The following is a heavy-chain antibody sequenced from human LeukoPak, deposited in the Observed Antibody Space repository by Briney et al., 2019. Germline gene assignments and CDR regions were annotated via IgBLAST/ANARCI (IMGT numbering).Heavy chain of an antibody. V-gene: IGHV1-2*02. CDR1: GYTFTGYY. CDR2: INPNSGGT. D-gene: IGHD3-22*01. CDR3: ARGPSYYYDSSGYSHPKYYFDY. J-gene: IGHJ4*02. Sequence: ASVKVSCKASGYTFTGYYMHWVRQAPGQGLEWMGWINPNSGGTNYAQKFQGRVTMTRDTSISTAYMELSRLRSGDTAVYYCARGPSYYYDSSGYSHPKYYFDYWGQGTLVTVSS.